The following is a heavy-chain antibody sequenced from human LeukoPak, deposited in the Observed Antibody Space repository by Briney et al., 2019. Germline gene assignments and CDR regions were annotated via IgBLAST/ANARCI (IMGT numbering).Heavy chain of an antibody. V-gene: IGHV3-23*01. CDR2: ISGSGGST. CDR1: GFTFSSYA. Sequence: PGGSLRLPCAASGFTFSSYAMSWVRQAPGKGLEWVSAISGSGGSTYYADSVKGRFTISRDNSKNTLYLQMNSLRAEDTAVYYCAKDAGMITFGGVIVTTYYFDYWGQGTLVTVSS. D-gene: IGHD3-16*02. CDR3: AKDAGMITFGGVIVTTYYFDY. J-gene: IGHJ4*02.